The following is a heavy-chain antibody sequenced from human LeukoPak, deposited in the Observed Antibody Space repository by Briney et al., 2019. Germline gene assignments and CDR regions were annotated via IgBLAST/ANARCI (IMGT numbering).Heavy chain of an antibody. V-gene: IGHV1-46*01. CDR1: GYTFTSYY. D-gene: IGHD3-22*01. Sequence: GASVKVSCKASGYTFTSYYMHWVRQAPGQGLEWMGIINPSGGNTGYAQKFQGRVTMTRNTSISTAYMELSSLRSEDTAVYYCARGRAHYYDSSGYERAVQHWGQGTLVTVSS. CDR3: ARGRAHYYDSSGYERAVQH. CDR2: INPSGGNT. J-gene: IGHJ1*01.